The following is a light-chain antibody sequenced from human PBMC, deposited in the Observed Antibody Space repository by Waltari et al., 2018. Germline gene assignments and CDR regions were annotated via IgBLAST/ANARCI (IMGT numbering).Light chain of an antibody. J-gene: IGKJ2*03. CDR1: QSISNY. Sequence: DIQMTQSPSTLSASVGDTITITCRASQSISNYLAWYQQKPGKGPKLLIYKASSSGSGVPSRFSGSGSGTEFTLTISSLQPDDFATYYCQQYNTYSSFGQGTKLEIK. V-gene: IGKV1-5*03. CDR2: KAS. CDR3: QQYNTYSS.